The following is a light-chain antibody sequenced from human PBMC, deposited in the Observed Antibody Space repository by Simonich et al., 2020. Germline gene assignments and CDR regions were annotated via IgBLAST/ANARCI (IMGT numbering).Light chain of an antibody. J-gene: IGLJ3*02. CDR1: SSNIGAGYD. V-gene: IGLV1-40*01. CDR3: QTWGTGLWV. Sequence: QSVLTQPPSVSGAPGQRVTISCTGSSSNIGAGYDVHWYQQLPVTAPKLLIYGNSNRPAGVPDRFSGSKSGTSASLTISGLQAEDEADYYCQTWGTGLWVFGGGTKLTVL. CDR2: GNS.